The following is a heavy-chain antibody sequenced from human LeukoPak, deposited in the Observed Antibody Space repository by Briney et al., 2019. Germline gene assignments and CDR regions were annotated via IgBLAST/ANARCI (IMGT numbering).Heavy chain of an antibody. J-gene: IGHJ6*03. CDR2: IYYSGST. Sequence: SETLSLTCTVSGGSISSYYWSWIRQPPGKGLEWIGYIYYSGSTNYNPSLKSRVTISVDTSKNQFSLKLSSVTAADTAVYYCARGNYYYYMDVWGKGTTVTVSS. CDR1: GGSISSYY. CDR3: ARGNYYYYMDV. V-gene: IGHV4-59*01.